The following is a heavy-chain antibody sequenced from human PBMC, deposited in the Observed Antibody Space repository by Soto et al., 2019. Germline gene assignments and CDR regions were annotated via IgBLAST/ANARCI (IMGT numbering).Heavy chain of an antibody. CDR3: AARRYGSGGNCPYYFDY. V-gene: IGHV1-69*01. Sequence: QVQLVQSGAEVKKPWSSVKFSCKASRGTFSSYAISWVRQAPRQGLEWMGGSIPIFATASYAQTVQGRVTSTADESTSAAYMELSSLRSDDTAFYYCAARRYGSGGNCPYYFDYCGPGTLVVVS. CDR1: RGTFSSYA. D-gene: IGHD2-15*01. J-gene: IGHJ4*02. CDR2: SIPIFATA.